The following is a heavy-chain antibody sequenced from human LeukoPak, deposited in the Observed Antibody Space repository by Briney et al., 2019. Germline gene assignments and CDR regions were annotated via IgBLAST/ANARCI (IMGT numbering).Heavy chain of an antibody. D-gene: IGHD2-21*01. J-gene: IGHJ4*01. CDR3: ASPAYCGGDCYG. V-gene: IGHV3-48*01. Sequence: GGSLRLSCAASGFTFSSYDMNWVRQAPGKGLEWVSYITSSSSTIYYADSVKGRFTVSRDNARNSLYLQMNSLRVEDTAVYYCASPAYCGGDCYGWGQEPWSPSPQ. CDR1: GFTFSSYD. CDR2: ITSSSSTI.